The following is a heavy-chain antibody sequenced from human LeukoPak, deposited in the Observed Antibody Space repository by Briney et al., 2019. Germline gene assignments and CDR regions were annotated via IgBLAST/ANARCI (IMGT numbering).Heavy chain of an antibody. J-gene: IGHJ6*02. D-gene: IGHD6-13*01. CDR1: GFTVSSNY. CDR3: ASSAAGFYGMDV. V-gene: IGHV3-53*04. Sequence: GGSLRLSCAASGFTVSSNYMSWVRQAPGKGLEWVSVIYSGGSTYYADSVKGRFTISRHNSKNTLYLQMNSLRPDDTAVYYCASSAAGFYGMDVWGQGTMVTVSS. CDR2: IYSGGST.